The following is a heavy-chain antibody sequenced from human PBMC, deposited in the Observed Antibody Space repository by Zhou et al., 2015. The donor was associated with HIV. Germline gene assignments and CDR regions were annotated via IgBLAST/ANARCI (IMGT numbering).Heavy chain of an antibody. Sequence: QVQLVQSGAEVKKPGSSVKVSCKASGGTFSSYAISWVRQAPGQGLEWMGGIIPIFGTANYAQKFQGRVTITADESTSTAYMELSSLRSEDTAVYYCASERPLPVRSGWYSQRFDYWGQGTLVTVSS. V-gene: IGHV1-69*01. J-gene: IGHJ4*02. D-gene: IGHD6-19*01. CDR2: IIPIFGTA. CDR3: ASERPLPVRSGWYSQRFDY. CDR1: GGTFSSYA.